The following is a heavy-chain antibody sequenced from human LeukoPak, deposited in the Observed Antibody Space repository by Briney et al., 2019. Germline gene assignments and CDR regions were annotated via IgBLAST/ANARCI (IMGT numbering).Heavy chain of an antibody. D-gene: IGHD2-8*02. J-gene: IGHJ3*01. CDR3: ARYHCPGGICDGFDV. Sequence: SETLSLTCAASGGSVSGHFWSWIRQPPGKGLEWIGFIHSTGSTNYNPSLRSRVTMSIDTSTNQFSLKLTPVIAADTALFYCARYHCPGGICDGFDVWGQGTMVTVSS. CDR2: IHSTGST. V-gene: IGHV4-59*08. CDR1: GGSVSGHF.